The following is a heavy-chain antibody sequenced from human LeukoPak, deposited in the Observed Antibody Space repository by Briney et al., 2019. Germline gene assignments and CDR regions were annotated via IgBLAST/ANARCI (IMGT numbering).Heavy chain of an antibody. CDR2: IYYSGST. V-gene: IGHV4-61*08. Sequence: SQTLSLTCTVSGGSIRSGGDYWNWIRQHPERGLEWIGYIYYSGSTNYNPSFKSRVIISVDMSKNQFSLKLSSVTAADTAVYYCARGGRFGELEMDYWGQGTLVTVSS. J-gene: IGHJ4*02. CDR3: ARGGRFGELEMDY. D-gene: IGHD3-10*01. CDR1: GGSIRSGGDY.